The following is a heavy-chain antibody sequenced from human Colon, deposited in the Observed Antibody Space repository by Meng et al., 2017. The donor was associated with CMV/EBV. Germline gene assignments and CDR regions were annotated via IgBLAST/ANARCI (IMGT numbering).Heavy chain of an antibody. CDR2: IYYSGST. D-gene: IGHD2-8*02. CDR3: ARRARYCTGGICYRGRFDY. V-gene: IGHV4-39*01. Sequence: LRLKELGPGPVKPSETLSLTCTVSNGSISSSSYYWGWIRQPPGKGLEWIGSIYYSGSTYYNPSLKSRVTISVDTSKNQFSLKLSSVTAADTAVYYCARRARYCTGGICYRGRFDYWGQGTLVTASS. J-gene: IGHJ4*02. CDR1: NGSISSSSYY.